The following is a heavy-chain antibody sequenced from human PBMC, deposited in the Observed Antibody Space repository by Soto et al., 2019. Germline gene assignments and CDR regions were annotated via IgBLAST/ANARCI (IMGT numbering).Heavy chain of an antibody. Sequence: SLRLSCAASGFTFSSYSMNWVRQAPGKGLEWVSYISDSSSTIYYADSVKGRFTISRDNAKNSLFLQMNSLRVEDMAVYYCARDHSSTSAFDVWGQGTMVTVSS. V-gene: IGHV3-48*01. J-gene: IGHJ3*01. D-gene: IGHD6-6*01. CDR1: GFTFSSYS. CDR2: ISDSSSTI. CDR3: ARDHSSTSAFDV.